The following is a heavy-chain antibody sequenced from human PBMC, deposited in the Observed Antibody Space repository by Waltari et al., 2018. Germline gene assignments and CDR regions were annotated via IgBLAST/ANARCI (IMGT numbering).Heavy chain of an antibody. CDR2: IIPSFGTA. CDR1: GGTFSSYA. Sequence: QVQLVQSGAEVKKPGSSVKVSCKASGGTFSSYAISWVRQAPGQGLEWMGGIIPSFGTANYAQKFQGRVTSTADKSTSTAYMELSSLRSEDTAVYYCARRRAFYPGNYFDYWGQGTLVTVSS. V-gene: IGHV1-69*14. J-gene: IGHJ4*02. CDR3: ARRRAFYPGNYFDY.